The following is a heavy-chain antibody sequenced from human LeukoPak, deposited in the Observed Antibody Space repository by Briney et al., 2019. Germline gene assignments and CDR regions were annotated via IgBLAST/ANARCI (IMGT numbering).Heavy chain of an antibody. V-gene: IGHV1-18*01. CDR1: GYTFTSYG. D-gene: IGHD1-26*01. J-gene: IGHJ6*02. CDR2: ISAYNGNT. Sequence: ASVKVSCKASGYTFTSYGISWVRQAPGQGLEWMGWISAYNGNTNYAQKLQGRVTMTTDTSTSTAYMELRSLRSDDTAVYYCARGGATGRYYYCYGMDVWGQGTTVTVSS. CDR3: ARGGATGRYYYCYGMDV.